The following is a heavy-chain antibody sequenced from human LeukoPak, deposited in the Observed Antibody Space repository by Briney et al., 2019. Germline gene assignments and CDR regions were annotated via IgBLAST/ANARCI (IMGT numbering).Heavy chain of an antibody. CDR2: IYYSGST. V-gene: IGHV4-61*05. D-gene: IGHD5-24*01. Sequence: SETLSLTCTVSGGSISSSSYYWGWIRQPPGKGLEWIGYIYYSGSTNYNPSLKSRVTISVDTSKNQFSLKLSSVTAADTAVYYCARDRRDGYNYDFDYWGQGTLVTVSS. CDR3: ARDRRDGYNYDFDY. J-gene: IGHJ4*02. CDR1: GGSISSSSYY.